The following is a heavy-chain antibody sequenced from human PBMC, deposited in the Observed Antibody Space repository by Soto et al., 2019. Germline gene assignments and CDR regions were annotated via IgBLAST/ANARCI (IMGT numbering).Heavy chain of an antibody. CDR2: FDPEDGET. CDR1: GYTLTELS. D-gene: IGHD3-9*01. CDR3: ATPPYYDILTGYYDY. Sequence: ASVKVSCKVSGYTLTELSMHWVRQAPGKGLEWMGGFDPEDGETIYAQKFQGRVTMTEDTSTDTAYMELSSLRSEDTAVYYCATPPYYDILTGYYDYWGQGTLVTVSS. J-gene: IGHJ4*02. V-gene: IGHV1-24*01.